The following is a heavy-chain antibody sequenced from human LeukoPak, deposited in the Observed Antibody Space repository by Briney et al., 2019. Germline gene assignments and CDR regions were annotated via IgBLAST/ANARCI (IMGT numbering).Heavy chain of an antibody. CDR3: ARQDMDV. V-gene: IGHV3-21*01. CDR1: GFTFDDYA. CDR2: ISSSSSYI. Sequence: PGGSLRLSCAASGFTFDDYAMHWVRQAPGKGLEWVSSISSSSSYIYYADSVKGRFTISRDNAKNSLYLQMNSLRAEDTAVYYCARQDMDVWGQGTTVTVSS. J-gene: IGHJ6*02.